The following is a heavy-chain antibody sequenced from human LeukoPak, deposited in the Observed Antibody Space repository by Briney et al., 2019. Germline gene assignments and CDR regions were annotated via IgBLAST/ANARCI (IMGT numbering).Heavy chain of an antibody. CDR1: GYTFTSYG. Sequence: EASVKVSCKASGYTFTSYGISWVRQAPGQGLEWMGWISAYNGNTNYAQKLQGRVTMTTDTSTSTAYMELRSLRSDDTAVYYCARVLRPSFSATSGSYYGYWGQGTLVTVSS. D-gene: IGHD1-26*01. CDR2: ISAYNGNT. CDR3: ARVLRPSFSATSGSYYGY. V-gene: IGHV1-18*01. J-gene: IGHJ4*02.